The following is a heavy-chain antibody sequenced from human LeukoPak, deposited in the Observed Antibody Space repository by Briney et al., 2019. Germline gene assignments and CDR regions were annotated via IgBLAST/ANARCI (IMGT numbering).Heavy chain of an antibody. D-gene: IGHD6-19*01. J-gene: IGHJ4*02. Sequence: GGSLRLSCAASGGTFSNYDMHWVRQAPGKGLEWVAVIWFDGSNKFYADSVKGRFTISRDNSKNTRYLQMNSLRAEDTAVYYCASSAGALIDCWGQGTLVIVSS. CDR1: GGTFSNYD. CDR3: ASSAGALIDC. V-gene: IGHV3-33*01. CDR2: IWFDGSNK.